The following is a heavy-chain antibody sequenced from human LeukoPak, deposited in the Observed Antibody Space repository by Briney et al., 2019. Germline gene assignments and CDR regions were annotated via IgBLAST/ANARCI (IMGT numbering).Heavy chain of an antibody. V-gene: IGHV4-61*02. CDR3: AREALPNGVWRVGWFDP. D-gene: IGHD2-8*01. CDR2: IYTSGST. J-gene: IGHJ5*02. CDR1: GGSLSSGSYY. Sequence: SQTLSLTCTVSGGSLSSGSYYWSWIRQPAGKGLEWIGRIYTSGSTNYNPSLKSRVTISVDTSKNQFSLKLSSVTAADTAVYYCAREALPNGVWRVGWFDPWGQGTLVTVFS.